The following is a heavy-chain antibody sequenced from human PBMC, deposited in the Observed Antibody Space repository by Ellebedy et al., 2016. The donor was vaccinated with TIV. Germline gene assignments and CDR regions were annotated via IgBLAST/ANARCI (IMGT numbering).Heavy chain of an antibody. Sequence: AASVKVSCKVSGYTLSELSMHWVRQAPGKGLEWMGGFDPEDGATIYAQKFQGRVTITEDTSTDTAYMELSSLRSEYTAVYYCATAFSGRYSDYWGQGTLVTVSS. CDR3: ATAFSGRYSDY. CDR2: FDPEDGAT. J-gene: IGHJ4*02. V-gene: IGHV1-24*01. D-gene: IGHD2/OR15-2a*01. CDR1: GYTLSELS.